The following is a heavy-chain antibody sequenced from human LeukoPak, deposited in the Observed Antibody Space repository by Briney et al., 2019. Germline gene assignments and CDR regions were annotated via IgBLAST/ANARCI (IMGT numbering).Heavy chain of an antibody. CDR2: VFDGKTT. J-gene: IGHJ4*02. V-gene: IGHV4-34*12. CDR3: ASGAWATRLHS. D-gene: IGHD5-24*01. Sequence: SDTLSLTCAVYGESLNYYYWSWIRQSPEKGLEWIGEVFDGKTTNYNPSLKSRVTISAVTSSNQFSLNLKSVTAADTAVYYYASGAWATRLHSWAQGTLVIVSS. CDR1: GESLNYYY.